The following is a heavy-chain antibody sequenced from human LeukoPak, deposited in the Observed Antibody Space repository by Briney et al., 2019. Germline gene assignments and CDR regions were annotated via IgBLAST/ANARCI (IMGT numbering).Heavy chain of an antibody. J-gene: IGHJ4*02. CDR1: GGSISSGSYY. CDR3: ARGGGNKVAAAHFDY. CDR2: IYTSGST. V-gene: IGHV4-61*02. D-gene: IGHD6-13*01. Sequence: PSETLSLTCTVSGGSISSGSYYWSWIRQPAGKGLEWIGRIYTSGSTNYNPSLKSRVTISVDTSKNQFSLKLSSVTAADTAVYYCARGGGNKVAAAHFDYWGQGTLVTVSS.